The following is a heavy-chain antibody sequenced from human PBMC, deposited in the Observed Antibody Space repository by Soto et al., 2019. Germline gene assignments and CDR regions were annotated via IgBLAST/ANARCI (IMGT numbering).Heavy chain of an antibody. CDR2: IIPIFGTA. D-gene: IGHD5-18*01. CDR1: GGTFSSYA. V-gene: IGHV1-69*13. Sequence: SVKVSCKASGGTFSSYAISWVRQAPGQGLEWMGGIIPIFGTANYAQKFQGRVTITADESTSTAYMELSRLRSEDTAVYYCARGSIQLWFIQNPNWFDTWGQGTLVTVSS. J-gene: IGHJ5*02. CDR3: ARGSIQLWFIQNPNWFDT.